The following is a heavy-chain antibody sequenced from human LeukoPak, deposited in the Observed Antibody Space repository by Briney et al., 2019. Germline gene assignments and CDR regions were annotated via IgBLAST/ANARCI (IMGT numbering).Heavy chain of an antibody. CDR2: ITASSGNT. D-gene: IGHD2-15*01. J-gene: IGHJ4*02. CDR3: ANRYCSGGSCYFDN. CDR1: GFIFSDYA. V-gene: IGHV3-23*01. Sequence: GGSLRLSCAASGFIFSDYAMNWVRQAPGRGLEWVSSITASSGNTFYADSVKGRFTISRENSKNTLYLQMNSLRPEETAIYYCANRYCSGGSCYFDNWGQGTLVTVSS.